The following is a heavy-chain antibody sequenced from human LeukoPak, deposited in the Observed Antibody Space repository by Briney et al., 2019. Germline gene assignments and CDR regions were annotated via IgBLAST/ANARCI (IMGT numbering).Heavy chain of an antibody. D-gene: IGHD1-26*01. CDR3: AKIGPSGSYFDR. CDR1: GFTFTDYA. Sequence: SGGSLRLSCAASGFTFTDYAMTWVRQAPGKGLEWVSAISGSGGSTYYADSVKGRFTISRDNAKNTLFLQMNNLRAEDTAVYYCAKIGPSGSYFDRWGQGTLVTVSS. CDR2: ISGSGGST. J-gene: IGHJ4*02. V-gene: IGHV3-23*01.